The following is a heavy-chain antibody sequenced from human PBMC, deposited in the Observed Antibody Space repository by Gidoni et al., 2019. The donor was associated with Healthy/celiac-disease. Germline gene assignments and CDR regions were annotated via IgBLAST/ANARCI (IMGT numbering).Heavy chain of an antibody. CDR3: AKDPAAESVLGEYYFDY. D-gene: IGHD3-16*01. CDR1: GFLFSSYS. Sequence: EVQLLESGGGLVQPGGSLRLSCAASGFLFSSYSMSWVRQAPGKGLEWVSAMSGSGGSTYYADSVKGRVTSSRDNSKNTLYLQMNSMRAEDTAVYYCAKDPAAESVLGEYYFDYWGQGTLVTVSS. V-gene: IGHV3-23*01. J-gene: IGHJ4*02. CDR2: MSGSGGST.